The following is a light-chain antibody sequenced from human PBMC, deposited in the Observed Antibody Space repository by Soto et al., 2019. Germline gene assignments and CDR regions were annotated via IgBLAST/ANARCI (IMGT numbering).Light chain of an antibody. V-gene: IGKV3-15*01. J-gene: IGKJ1*01. CDR2: GAS. Sequence: EILMTQSPDTLSVSPGESATLSCRASQRVYSNLAWYQQRPGQAPRLLIYGASTRATGVPARFSGRGSGTEFTLTIISLQSEDFAVYYCQQYNKWPPWTFGQGTKVDIK. CDR1: QRVYSN. CDR3: QQYNKWPPWT.